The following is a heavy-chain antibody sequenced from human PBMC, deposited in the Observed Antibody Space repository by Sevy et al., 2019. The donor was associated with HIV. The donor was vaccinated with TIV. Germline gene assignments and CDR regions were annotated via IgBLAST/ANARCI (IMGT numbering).Heavy chain of an antibody. V-gene: IGHV3-23*01. CDR1: GFTFSNYA. D-gene: IGHD2-2*01. J-gene: IGHJ4*02. CDR3: TREGCSKPHDY. Sequence: GGSLRLSCAASGFTFSNYAMSWVRQAPGKGLEWVSTFSYGCGKINYADSVKGRFTNSRDNPKNTLYLQMNSLRADDTALYYWTREGCSKPHDYWGQGTLVTVSS. CDR2: FSYGCGKI.